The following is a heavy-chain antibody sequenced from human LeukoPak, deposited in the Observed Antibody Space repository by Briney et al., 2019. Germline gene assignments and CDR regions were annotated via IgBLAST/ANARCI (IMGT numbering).Heavy chain of an antibody. CDR1: GGSFSGYY. V-gene: IGHV4-34*01. CDR2: INHSGST. Sequence: SETLSLTCAVYGGSFSGYYWSWIRQPPGKGLEWIGEINHSGSTNYNPSLKSRVTISVDTSKNQFSLKLTSVTAADTAVYYCARGADSSAYSYGYWGQGTLVTVSS. J-gene: IGHJ4*02. D-gene: IGHD3-22*01. CDR3: ARGADSSAYSYGY.